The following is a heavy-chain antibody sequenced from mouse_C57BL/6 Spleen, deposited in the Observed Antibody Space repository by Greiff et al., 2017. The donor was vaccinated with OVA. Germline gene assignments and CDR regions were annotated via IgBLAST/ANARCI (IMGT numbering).Heavy chain of an antibody. D-gene: IGHD3-2*02. CDR2: INPYNGGT. CDR1: GYTFTDYY. J-gene: IGHJ1*03. CDR3: ARHSSGYGYFDV. Sequence: VQLQQSGPVLVKPGASVKMSCKASGYTFTDYYMNWVKQSHGKSLEWIGVINPYNGGTSYNQKFKGKATLTVDTSSSTAYMELNSLTSEDSAVYYCARHSSGYGYFDVWGTGTTVTVSS. V-gene: IGHV1-19*01.